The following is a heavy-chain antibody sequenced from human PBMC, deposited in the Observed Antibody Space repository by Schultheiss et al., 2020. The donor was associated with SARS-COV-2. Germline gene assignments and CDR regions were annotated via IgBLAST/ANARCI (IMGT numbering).Heavy chain of an antibody. CDR1: GGSISSYY. CDR3: ARRSITMVRAHGYFDL. V-gene: IGHV4-34*01. D-gene: IGHD3-10*01. Sequence: SETLSLTCTVSGGSISSYYWSWIRQPPGKGLEWIGEINHSGSTNYNPSLKSRVTISVDTSKNQFSLKLSSVTAADTAVYYCARRSITMVRAHGYFDLWGRGTLVTVSS. CDR2: INHSGST. J-gene: IGHJ2*01.